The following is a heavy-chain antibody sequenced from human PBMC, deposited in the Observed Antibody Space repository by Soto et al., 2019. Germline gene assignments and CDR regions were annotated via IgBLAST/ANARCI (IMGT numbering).Heavy chain of an antibody. CDR1: GGSMSRYY. CDR2: IYYSGHT. Sequence: QVQLQESGPGLVKPSETLSLSCTVSGGSMSRYYWSWIRQPPGKGLEWIGYIYYSGHTNHNPSLKXRXTXSXXTSKNQFSLKLTSVTAADTAVYYCARGLATTEMDVWGQGTTVTVSS. D-gene: IGHD1-1*01. CDR3: ARGLATTEMDV. J-gene: IGHJ6*02. V-gene: IGHV4-59*01.